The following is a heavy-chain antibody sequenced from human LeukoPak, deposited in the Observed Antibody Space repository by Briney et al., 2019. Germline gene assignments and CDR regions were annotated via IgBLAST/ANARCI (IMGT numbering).Heavy chain of an antibody. D-gene: IGHD1-26*01. J-gene: IGHJ4*02. CDR3: AKARGLGIVGAHFDY. V-gene: IGHV3-23*05. Sequence: GGSLRLSCAASGFIFSSYAMTWVRQGPGKGLEWVSTIDNSGGGTYYADSVKGRFTISRDNSKNTLYLQMDSLRAEDTAVYYCAKARGLGIVGAHFDYWGQGTLVAVSS. CDR2: IDNSGGGT. CDR1: GFIFSSYA.